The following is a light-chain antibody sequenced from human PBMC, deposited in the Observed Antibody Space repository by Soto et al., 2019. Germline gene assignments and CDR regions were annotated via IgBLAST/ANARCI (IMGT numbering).Light chain of an antibody. CDR2: GNS. J-gene: IGLJ1*01. CDR1: SSNVGGDYD. CDR3: QSYGSSLSGSDV. V-gene: IGLV1-40*01. Sequence: QSVLTQPPSVSGSPGQWVTISCTGTSSNVGGDYDVHWYQQLPGTAPKLLIYGNSKRPSGVPDRFSGSKSGTSASLAITGLQAEDEADYYCQSYGSSLSGSDVFGTGTKVTVL.